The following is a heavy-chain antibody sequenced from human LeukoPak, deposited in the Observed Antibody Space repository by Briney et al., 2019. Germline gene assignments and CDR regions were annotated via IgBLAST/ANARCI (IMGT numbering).Heavy chain of an antibody. D-gene: IGHD3-10*01. CDR1: GDSISSLF. CDR3: ARDSGTTGEVKFDP. J-gene: IGHJ5*02. V-gene: IGHV4-4*07. CDR2: IYGSRST. Sequence: SETLSLTCTVSGDSISSLFLSWIRQPAGKGLEWIGRIYGSRSTTYNPSLKSRVTMSVDTSKNQFSLKLTSVTAADTAVYYCARDSGTTGEVKFDPWGHGTLVTVSS.